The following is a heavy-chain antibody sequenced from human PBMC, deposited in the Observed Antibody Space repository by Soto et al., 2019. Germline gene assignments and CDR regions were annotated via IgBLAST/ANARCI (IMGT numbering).Heavy chain of an antibody. CDR3: ARLPKGSLVTA. Sequence: EVKLVESGGGLVSPGGSLRLSCVASGFRFSEHSMNWVRQAPGKGLQWISYISSNSEKTYYADSVKGRFTVSRDNAKNALFLQMNSLRDDDTATYYCARLPKGSLVTAWGQGARVTVSS. J-gene: IGHJ4*02. CDR2: ISSNSEKT. CDR1: GFRFSEHS. V-gene: IGHV3-48*02. D-gene: IGHD2-21*02.